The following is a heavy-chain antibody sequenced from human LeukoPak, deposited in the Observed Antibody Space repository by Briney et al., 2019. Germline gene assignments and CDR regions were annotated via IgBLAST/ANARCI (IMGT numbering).Heavy chain of an antibody. D-gene: IGHD3-3*01. V-gene: IGHV1-2*02. Sequence: GASVKASCKASGYTFTGYYMHWVRQAPGQGLEWMGWINPNSGGTNYAQKFQGRVTMTRDTSISTAYMELSRLRSDDTAVYYCARAYYDFWSGTLGGFDYWGQGTLVTVSS. CDR3: ARAYYDFWSGTLGGFDY. J-gene: IGHJ4*02. CDR2: INPNSGGT. CDR1: GYTFTGYY.